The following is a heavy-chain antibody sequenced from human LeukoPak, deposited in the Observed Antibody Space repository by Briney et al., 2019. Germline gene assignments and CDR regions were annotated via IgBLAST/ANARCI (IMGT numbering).Heavy chain of an antibody. V-gene: IGHV6-1*01. J-gene: IGHJ4*02. Sequence: SQTLSLTCAISGDSVSSNSAAWNWIRQSPSRGLEWLGRTYYRSKWYNDYAVSVKSRITINPDTSKNQFSLKLSSVTAADTAVYYCARGQPRVVTPLYWGQGTLVTVSS. CDR1: GDSVSSNSAA. CDR3: ARGQPRVVTPLY. D-gene: IGHD4-23*01. CDR2: TYYRSKWYN.